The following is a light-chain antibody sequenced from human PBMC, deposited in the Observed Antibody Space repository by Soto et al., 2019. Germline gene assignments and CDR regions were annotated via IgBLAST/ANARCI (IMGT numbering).Light chain of an antibody. Sequence: QSALTQPASVSGSPGQSITISCTGTSSDVGGYNYVCWYQQHPGKAPKLMIYEVTNRPSGVSNRFSGSKSGNTSSLTISALQAEDEADYYCSSYTSNTTLVVFGGGTKLTVL. CDR2: EVT. CDR3: SSYTSNTTLVV. V-gene: IGLV2-14*01. J-gene: IGLJ3*02. CDR1: SSDVGGYNY.